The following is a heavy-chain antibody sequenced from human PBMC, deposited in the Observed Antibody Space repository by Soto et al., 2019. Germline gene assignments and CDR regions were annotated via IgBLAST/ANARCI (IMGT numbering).Heavy chain of an antibody. V-gene: IGHV4-4*07. CDR1: GGSISGYY. D-gene: IGHD2-2*01. CDR2: IYSDGTT. Sequence: SETLSLTCTVSGGSISGYYWSWVRQPAGKGLEWVGRIYSDGTTNYSPSLKSRVTMSLDTSKDQFSLHLNSVTAADTAVYYCSRVGCSNSKCYTRGMDVWGQGTTVTVSS. J-gene: IGHJ6*02. CDR3: SRVGCSNSKCYTRGMDV.